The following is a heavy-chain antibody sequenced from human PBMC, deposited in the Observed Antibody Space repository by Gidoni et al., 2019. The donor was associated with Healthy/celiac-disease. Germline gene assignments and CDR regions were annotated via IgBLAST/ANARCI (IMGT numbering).Heavy chain of an antibody. V-gene: IGHV4-39*01. D-gene: IGHD2-2*01. J-gene: IGHJ4*02. CDR2: IYYSGST. CDR3: ARSVFPQYCSSTSCYALFDY. CDR1: GGSISSSSYY. Sequence: QLQLQESGPGLVKPSETLSLTCTVSGGSISSSSYYWGWIRQPPGKGLEWIGSIYYSGSTYYNPSLKSRVTISVDTSKNQFSLKLSSVTAADTAVYYCARSVFPQYCSSTSCYALFDYWGQGTLVTVSS.